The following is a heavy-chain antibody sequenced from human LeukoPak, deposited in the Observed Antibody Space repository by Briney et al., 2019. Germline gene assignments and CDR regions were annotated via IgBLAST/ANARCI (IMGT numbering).Heavy chain of an antibody. CDR2: INWNGGST. Sequence: RSGGSLRLSCAASGFTFDDYGMSWGRHAPGKGLEWVSGINWNGGSTVYADSVKGRFTISRDNAKNSLYLQMNSLRAEDTALYYCARGGLTIFGVVNYMDVWGKGTTVTVSS. V-gene: IGHV3-20*04. CDR1: GFTFDDYG. J-gene: IGHJ6*03. D-gene: IGHD3-3*01. CDR3: ARGGLTIFGVVNYMDV.